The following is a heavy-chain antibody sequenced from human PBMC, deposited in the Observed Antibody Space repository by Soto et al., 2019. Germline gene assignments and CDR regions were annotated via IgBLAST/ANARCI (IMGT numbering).Heavy chain of an antibody. Sequence: QLQLQESGPGLVKPSETLSLTCTVSGGSISSSSYYWGWIRQPPGKGLEWIGSIYYSGSTYYNPSLTRRVTLSLDTSKNPFSLKLSSVTAADTAAYYCASRASPPRYLYWGQGTLVTVSS. D-gene: IGHD3-16*02. CDR3: ASRASPPRYLY. J-gene: IGHJ4*02. CDR2: IYYSGST. V-gene: IGHV4-39*01. CDR1: GGSISSSSYY.